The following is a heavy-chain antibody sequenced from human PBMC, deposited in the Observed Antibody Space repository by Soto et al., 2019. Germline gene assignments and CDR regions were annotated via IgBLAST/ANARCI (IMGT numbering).Heavy chain of an antibody. Sequence: GGSLRLSCAASGFTFSTHAMHWVRQAPGKGLEHVSAISRSGDSTFHANSVEGRFTISRDNSKNTLYLQMGSLRAEDMAVYYCARLGSGLDYWGQGTLVTVSS. D-gene: IGHD3-3*01. J-gene: IGHJ4*02. CDR1: GFTFSTHA. CDR3: ARLGSGLDY. CDR2: ISRSGDST. V-gene: IGHV3-64*01.